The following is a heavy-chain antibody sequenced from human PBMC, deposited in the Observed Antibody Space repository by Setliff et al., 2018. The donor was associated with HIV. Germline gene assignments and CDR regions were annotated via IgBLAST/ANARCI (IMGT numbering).Heavy chain of an antibody. CDR2: IRYDGSNK. D-gene: IGHD6-13*01. J-gene: IGHJ4*02. Sequence: PGESLKISCAASGFTFSNYGMHRVRQAPGKGLEWVAFIRYDGSNKYYADSVKGRFTISRDNSKNTLYLQMNSLRAEDTAVYYCASPRYSSSWGSFDYWGQGTLVTVSS. CDR3: ASPRYSSSWGSFDY. V-gene: IGHV3-30*02. CDR1: GFTFSNYG.